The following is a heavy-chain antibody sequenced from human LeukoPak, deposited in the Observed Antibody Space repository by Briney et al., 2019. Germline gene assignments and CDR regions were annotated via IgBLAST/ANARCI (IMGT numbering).Heavy chain of an antibody. J-gene: IGHJ4*02. CDR1: GFTFTSSA. V-gene: IGHV1-58*01. Sequence: GASVKVSCKASGFTFTSSAVQWVRQARGQRLEWIGWIVVGSGNTNYAQKFQERVTITRDMSTSTAYMELSSLRSEGTAVYYCAAMTGIAVAGTIADFDYWGQGTLVTVSS. D-gene: IGHD6-19*01. CDR3: AAMTGIAVAGTIADFDY. CDR2: IVVGSGNT.